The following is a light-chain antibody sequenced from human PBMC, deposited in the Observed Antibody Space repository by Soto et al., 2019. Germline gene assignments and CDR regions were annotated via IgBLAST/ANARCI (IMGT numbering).Light chain of an antibody. CDR3: QHYNNWPPWT. Sequence: EIVMTQSPATLSVSPGERATLSCRASQSVSSNLAWYQQKPGQAPRLLIYAASTRATGIPARFGGSGSGTEFTLTISSLQSEDFAVYYCQHYNNWPPWTFGQGTKVEIK. CDR1: QSVSSN. V-gene: IGKV3-15*01. J-gene: IGKJ1*01. CDR2: AAS.